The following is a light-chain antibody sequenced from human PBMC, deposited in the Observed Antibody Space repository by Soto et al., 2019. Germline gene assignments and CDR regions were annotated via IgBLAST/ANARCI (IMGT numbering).Light chain of an antibody. CDR2: GAS. Sequence: ETVLTQSPGTLSLSPGERATLSCRASQSVSSSYLAWYQQKPDQAPRLLIYGASSRATGIPDRFSGSGSGTDFTLTISRLEAEDFAVYYCQQYGSSPLFSFGPGTKVDI. CDR1: QSVSSSY. J-gene: IGKJ3*01. V-gene: IGKV3-20*01. CDR3: QQYGSSPLFS.